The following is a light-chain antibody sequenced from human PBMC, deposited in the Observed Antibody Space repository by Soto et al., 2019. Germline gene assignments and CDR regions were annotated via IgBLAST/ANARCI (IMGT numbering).Light chain of an antibody. CDR1: QSVSTY. Sequence: EIVLTQSPATLSLSPGERATLSCRASQSVSTYLAWYQQRPGQPPRLLISDASSRATGIPARFSGSGSGTDFTLTISSLETEDFAVYYCQQRSNWPLVTFGPGTRVDV. CDR2: DAS. CDR3: QQRSNWPLVT. J-gene: IGKJ3*01. V-gene: IGKV3-11*01.